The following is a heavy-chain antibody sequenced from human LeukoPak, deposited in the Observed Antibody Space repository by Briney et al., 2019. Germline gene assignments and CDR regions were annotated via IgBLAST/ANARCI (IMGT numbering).Heavy chain of an antibody. D-gene: IGHD3-10*01. Sequence: GGSLRLSCAASGFTFSSYGMHWVRQAPGKGLEWVAVISYDGSNKYYADSVKGRFTTSRDNSKNTLYLQMNSLRAEDTAVYYCAKGRAPRGVPSDYWGQGTLVTVSS. V-gene: IGHV3-30*18. CDR3: AKGRAPRGVPSDY. J-gene: IGHJ4*02. CDR1: GFTFSSYG. CDR2: ISYDGSNK.